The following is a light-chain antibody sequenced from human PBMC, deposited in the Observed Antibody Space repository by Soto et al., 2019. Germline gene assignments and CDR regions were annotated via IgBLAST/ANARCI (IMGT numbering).Light chain of an antibody. J-gene: IGKJ4*01. V-gene: IGKV1-12*01. CDR2: SAS. CDR3: QQGYSFPLLT. Sequence: DIQMTQSPSSVSASVGDRVTITCWASQGTSNWVAWYQQKPGKAPKLLIYSASSLQSGVPSRFSGSGFGTDFTLTISSLQPEDFATYFCQQGYSFPLLTFGGGTKVEIK. CDR1: QGTSNW.